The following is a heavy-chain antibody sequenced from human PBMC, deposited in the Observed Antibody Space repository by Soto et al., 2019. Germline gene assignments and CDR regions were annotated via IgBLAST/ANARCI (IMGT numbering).Heavy chain of an antibody. CDR2: ISYSGST. J-gene: IGHJ5*02. D-gene: IGHD4-4*01. CDR3: ARADDYKSSWFDP. Sequence: QVQLQESGPGLVKPSETLSLTCIVSGGSVSSVTYYWSWIRQPPGKGLEWIGYISYSGSTNYNPSLKGRVSMSLETSKNQFSLNLISVTAADTAVYYCARADDYKSSWFDPWGQGTLVTVSS. V-gene: IGHV4-61*01. CDR1: GGSVSSVTYY.